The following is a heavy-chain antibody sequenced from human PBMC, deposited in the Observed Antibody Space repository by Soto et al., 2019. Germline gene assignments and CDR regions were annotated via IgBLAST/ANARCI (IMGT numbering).Heavy chain of an antibody. CDR3: AREGIAVAGGYFDY. CDR2: IWYDGSNK. CDR1: GFTFSSYG. Sequence: QVQLVESGGGVVQPGRSLRLSCAASGFTFSSYGMHWVRQAPGKGLEWVAVIWYDGSNKYYADSVKGRFTISRDNSKNTLYLQMNSLRAEDTAVYYCAREGIAVAGGYFDYWGQGTLVTVSS. D-gene: IGHD6-19*01. V-gene: IGHV3-33*01. J-gene: IGHJ4*02.